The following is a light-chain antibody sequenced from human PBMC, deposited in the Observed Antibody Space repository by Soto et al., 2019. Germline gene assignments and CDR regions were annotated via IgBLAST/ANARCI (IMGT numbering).Light chain of an antibody. CDR2: RNN. Sequence: QSVLTQPPSASGTPGQRITISCSGSSSDIGTNYVYWYQQLPGTAPKLLIYRNNQRPSGVPDRFSGSKSGTSASLAISGLRSEDEAYYHCAAWDDSLSGFYVFGTGTKVTVL. CDR1: SSDIGTNY. V-gene: IGLV1-47*01. CDR3: AAWDDSLSGFYV. J-gene: IGLJ1*01.